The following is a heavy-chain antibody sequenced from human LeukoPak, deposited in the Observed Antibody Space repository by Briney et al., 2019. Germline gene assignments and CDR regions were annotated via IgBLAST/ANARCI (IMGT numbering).Heavy chain of an antibody. CDR3: ASRDYYDSSGYYDAFDI. V-gene: IGHV3-53*01. Sequence: GGSLRLSCAASRFSFSSYGMNWVRPAPGKGLERVSVIYSGGSTYYADSVKGRFTISRDNSKNTLYLQMNSLRAEDTAVYYGASRDYYDSSGYYDAFDIWGQGTMVTVSS. CDR2: IYSGGST. CDR1: RFSFSSYG. D-gene: IGHD3-22*01. J-gene: IGHJ3*02.